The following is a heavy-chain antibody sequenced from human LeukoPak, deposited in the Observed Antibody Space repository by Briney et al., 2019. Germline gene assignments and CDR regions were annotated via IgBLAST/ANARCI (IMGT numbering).Heavy chain of an antibody. CDR1: GGTFSSYA. CDR2: IIPIFGTA. V-gene: IGHV1-69*05. CDR3: ARGYCSSTSCYQVDAFDI. J-gene: IGHJ3*02. Sequence: PVKVFCKASGGTFSSYAICWVRQAPGQGLEWKGGIIPIFGTANYAQKFQGRVTITTDESTSTAYMELSSLRSEDTAVYYRARGYCSSTSCYQVDAFDIWGQGTMVSVS. D-gene: IGHD2-2*01.